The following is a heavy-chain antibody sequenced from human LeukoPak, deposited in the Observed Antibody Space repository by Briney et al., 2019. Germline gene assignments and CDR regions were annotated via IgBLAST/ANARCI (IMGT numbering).Heavy chain of an antibody. V-gene: IGHV1-2*06. J-gene: IGHJ4*02. CDR2: INPNSGGT. D-gene: IGHD3-10*01. CDR1: GYTFTGYY. CDR3: ARWVYYYGSRDQPYYFDY. Sequence: ASVKVSCQASGYTFTGYYMHWVRQAPGQGLEWMGRINPNSGGTNYAQKFQGRVTMTRDTSISTAYMELSRLRSDDTAVYYCARWVYYYGSRDQPYYFDYWGQGTLVTVSS.